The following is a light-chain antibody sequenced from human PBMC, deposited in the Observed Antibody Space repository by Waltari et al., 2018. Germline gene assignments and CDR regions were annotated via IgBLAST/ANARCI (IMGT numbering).Light chain of an antibody. CDR2: GSF. CDR3: QQSSSSPIT. J-gene: IGKJ5*01. CDR1: QTISNS. Sequence: DIQMTQSPPSLSASVGARVTITCRASQTISNSLDWYQQKPGKAPKLLIYGSFILQSGVPSRFSGSGSGTDFTLTISSLQPEDFATYYCQQSSSSPITFGQGTRLEIK. V-gene: IGKV1-39*01.